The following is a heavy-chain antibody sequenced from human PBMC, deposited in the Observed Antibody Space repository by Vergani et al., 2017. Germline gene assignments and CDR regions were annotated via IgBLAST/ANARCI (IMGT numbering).Heavy chain of an antibody. V-gene: IGHV3-30*18. J-gene: IGHJ4*02. CDR2: ISYDGSKK. CDR1: GFTFSSSG. Sequence: QVQLVESGGGVVQPGRSLRLSCAASGFTFSSSGMHWVRQAPGKGLEWVSVISYDGSKKYYADSVKGRFTISRDNSKNTLYLQRNSLRAEDTAVYYCAKDLADSSGYYLSDYFDYWGQGTLVTVSS. D-gene: IGHD3-22*01. CDR3: AKDLADSSGYYLSDYFDY.